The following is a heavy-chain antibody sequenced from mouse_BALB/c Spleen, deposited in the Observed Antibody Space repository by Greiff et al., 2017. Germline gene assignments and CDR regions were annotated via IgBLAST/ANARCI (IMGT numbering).Heavy chain of an antibody. V-gene: IGHV5-17*02. CDR3: ALYYDYAFAY. J-gene: IGHJ3*01. CDR1: GFTFSSFG. D-gene: IGHD2-4*01. CDR2: ISSGSSTI. Sequence: EVQLVESGGGLVQPGGSRKLSCAASGFTFSSFGMHWVRQAPEKGLEWVAYISSGSSTIYYADTVKGRFTSSRDNPKNTLFLQMTSLRSEDTAMYYCALYYDYAFAYWGQGTLVTVSA.